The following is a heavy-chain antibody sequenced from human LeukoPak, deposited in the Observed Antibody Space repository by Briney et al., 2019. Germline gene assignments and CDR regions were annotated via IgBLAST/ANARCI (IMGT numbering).Heavy chain of an antibody. V-gene: IGHV1-46*01. CDR1: GYTFTSYY. Sequence: SVKXSCKASGYTFTSYYMHWVRQAPGQGLEWMGIINPSGGSTSYAQKFQGRVTMTRDTSTSTVYMELSSLRSEDTAVYYCARDGRGVVVTAIVDYWGQGTLVTVSS. CDR3: ARDGRGVVVTAIVDY. J-gene: IGHJ4*02. CDR2: INPSGGST. D-gene: IGHD2-21*02.